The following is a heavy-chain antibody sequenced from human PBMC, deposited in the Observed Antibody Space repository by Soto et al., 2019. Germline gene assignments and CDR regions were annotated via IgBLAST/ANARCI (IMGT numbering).Heavy chain of an antibody. CDR3: STASHYRVDH. CDR2: INPDGRTI. Sequence: PGRNPGLSSAASAYSFRTSRMHWVRQAPGEGLVWVSRINPDGRTINYADSVKGRFTISRDNAKNTLYLQMNILRVEDTAVYFFSTASHYRVDHW. D-gene: IGHD1-26*01. CDR1: AYSFRTSR. J-gene: IGHJ1*01. V-gene: IGHV3-74*01.